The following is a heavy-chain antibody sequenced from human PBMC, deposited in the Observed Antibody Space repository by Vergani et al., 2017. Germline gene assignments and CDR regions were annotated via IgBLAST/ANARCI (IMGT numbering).Heavy chain of an antibody. J-gene: IGHJ4*02. Sequence: EVQLVESGGGLVKPGGSLRLSCAASGFTFSSYAMRWVRQAPGEGLEWVSAISGSGGSTYYADSVKGRFTISRDNSKNTLYLQMNSLRAEDTAVYYCAKAKGYSYGWVEYWGQVTLVTVSS. D-gene: IGHD5-18*01. V-gene: IGHV3-23*04. CDR1: GFTFSSYA. CDR2: ISGSGGST. CDR3: AKAKGYSYGWVEY.